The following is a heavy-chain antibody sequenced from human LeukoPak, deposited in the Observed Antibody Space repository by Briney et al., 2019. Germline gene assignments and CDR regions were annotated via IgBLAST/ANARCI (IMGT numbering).Heavy chain of an antibody. J-gene: IGHJ5*02. D-gene: IGHD3-10*01. V-gene: IGHV4-4*09. CDR3: ARDGSGSYSWFDP. CDR2: IYTSGST. CDR1: GGSISSYY. Sequence: PETLSLTCTVSGGSISSYYWSWIRQPPGKGLEWIGYIYTSGSTNYNPSLKSRVTIPVDTSKNQFSLKLSSVAAADTAVYYCARDGSGSYSWFDPWGQGTLVTVSS.